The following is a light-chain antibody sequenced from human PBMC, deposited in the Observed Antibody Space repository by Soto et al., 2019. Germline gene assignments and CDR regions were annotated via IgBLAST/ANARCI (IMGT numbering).Light chain of an antibody. Sequence: QSVLTQPPSASGTPGQSVTISCSGSSSTVGTNYVYWYQQLPGTAPKLLIYRNHQRPSGVPDRFSGSKSGTSASLALSGLRSDAEGDYYCAAWDDSLSGPLVFGGGTKLTVL. CDR1: SSTVGTNY. CDR3: AAWDDSLSGPLV. V-gene: IGLV1-47*01. J-gene: IGLJ2*01. CDR2: RNH.